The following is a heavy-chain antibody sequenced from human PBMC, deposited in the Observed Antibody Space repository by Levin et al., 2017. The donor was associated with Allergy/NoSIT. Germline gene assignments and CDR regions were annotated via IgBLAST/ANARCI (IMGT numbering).Heavy chain of an antibody. V-gene: IGHV5-51*01. CDR1: EYTFTSHW. CDR2: IHPGESDI. J-gene: IGHJ4*02. D-gene: IGHD3-16*01. CDR3: ARHFKNPVGGGWDS. Sequence: TTGGSLRLSCKTSEYTFTSHWLGWVRQMPGKGLEWMGIIHPGESDIRYSPSFEGQVTFSADKSISTAYLQWSSLKASDTAIYYCARHFKNPVGGGWDSWGQGTLVTVSS.